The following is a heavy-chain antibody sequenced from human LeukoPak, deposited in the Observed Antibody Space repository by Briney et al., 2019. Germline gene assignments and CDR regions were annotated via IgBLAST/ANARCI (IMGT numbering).Heavy chain of an antibody. J-gene: IGHJ4*02. CDR2: IYSGGST. D-gene: IGHD2-2*01. Sequence: PGGSLRLSCAASGFTFSSYSINWVRQAPGKGLEWVSVIYSGGSTYYADSVKGRFTISRDNSKNTLYLQMNSLRAEDTAVYYCARENVVVGSIDYWGQGTLVTVSS. CDR3: ARENVVVGSIDY. CDR1: GFTFSSYS. V-gene: IGHV3-66*01.